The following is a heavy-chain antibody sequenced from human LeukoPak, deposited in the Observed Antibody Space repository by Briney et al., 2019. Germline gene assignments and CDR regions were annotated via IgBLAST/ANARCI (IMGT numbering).Heavy chain of an antibody. CDR2: INPNSGGT. V-gene: IGHV1-2*06. CDR3: ARGYSSSWLDY. Sequence: ASVKVSCKASGYTFTSYGISWVRQAPGQGLEWMGRINPNSGGTKYAQKFQGRVTMTTDTSINTAYLELSRLRSDDTAVYYCARGYSSSWLDYWGQGTLVTVSS. CDR1: GYTFTSYG. J-gene: IGHJ4*02. D-gene: IGHD6-13*01.